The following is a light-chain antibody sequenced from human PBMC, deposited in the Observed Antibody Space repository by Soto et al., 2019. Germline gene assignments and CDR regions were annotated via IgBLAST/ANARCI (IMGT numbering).Light chain of an antibody. J-gene: IGLJ1*01. V-gene: IGLV2-14*01. CDR1: SGDIVSYNR. CDR3: SSYTNINTRACV. Sequence: QSLLTQAASVSGSRGQSITISCTGTSGDIVSYNRVSWYQQHPGKAPKLIIYEVTDRPSGVSNRFSGSKSGNTASLTISGLQAEEEAEYYCSSYTNINTRACVFGTGTKVTVL. CDR2: EVT.